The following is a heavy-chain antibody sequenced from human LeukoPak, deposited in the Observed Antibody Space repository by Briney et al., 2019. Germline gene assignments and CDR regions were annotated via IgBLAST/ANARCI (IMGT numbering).Heavy chain of an antibody. Sequence: SQTLSLTCTDSGGSISSGGYYWSWIRQHPGKGLEWIGYIYYSGSTYYNPSLKSRVTISVDTSKNQFSLKLSSVTAADTAVYYCARVVHDYVWGSYRFDYWGQGTLVTVSS. V-gene: IGHV4-31*03. CDR1: GGSISSGGYY. J-gene: IGHJ4*02. CDR2: IYYSGST. CDR3: ARVVHDYVWGSYRFDY. D-gene: IGHD3-16*02.